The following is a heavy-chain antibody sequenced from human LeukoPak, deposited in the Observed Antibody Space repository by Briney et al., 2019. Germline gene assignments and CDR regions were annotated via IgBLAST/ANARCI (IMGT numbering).Heavy chain of an antibody. J-gene: IGHJ4*02. D-gene: IGHD3-16*01. CDR1: GFTFDDYA. V-gene: IGHV3-43*02. CDR3: ATDRGSYRTGSFGY. CDR2: ISGDGAGT. Sequence: PGGSLRLSCAASGFTFDDYAMHWVRQAPGTGLAWVSLISGDGAGTYYADSVKGRFTISRDNSKNSLYLQMNSLRTEDTALYYCATDRGSYRTGSFGYWGQGTLVTVSS.